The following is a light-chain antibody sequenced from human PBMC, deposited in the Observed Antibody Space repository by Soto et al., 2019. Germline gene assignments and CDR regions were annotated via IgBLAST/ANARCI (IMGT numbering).Light chain of an antibody. J-gene: IGKJ2*01. V-gene: IGKV3-20*01. CDR3: QQYYTAAT. CDR2: GAS. CDR1: RSVSASY. Sequence: EIVLTQSPGTLSLSPGERATLSCRASRSVSASYLAWYQQKPGQAPRLLIYGASSRATGFPDRFSGSGSGTDFTLTISRLEPEDSAVYYCQQYYTAATFGQGTKLEI.